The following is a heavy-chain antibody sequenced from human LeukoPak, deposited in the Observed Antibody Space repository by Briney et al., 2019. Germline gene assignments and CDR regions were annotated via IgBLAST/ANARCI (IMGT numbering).Heavy chain of an antibody. CDR1: GDSVSSNSAA. V-gene: IGHV6-1*01. CDR3: ARGQVTSYYDYVWGSYRYNWFDP. Sequence: PSQTLSLTCAISGDSVSSNSAAWNWIRQSPSRGLEWLGRTYYRSKWYNDYAVSVKSRITINPDTSKNQFSLKLSSVTAADTAVYYCARGQVTSYYDYVWGSYRYNWFDPWGQGTLVTVSS. D-gene: IGHD3-16*02. CDR2: TYYRSKWYN. J-gene: IGHJ5*02.